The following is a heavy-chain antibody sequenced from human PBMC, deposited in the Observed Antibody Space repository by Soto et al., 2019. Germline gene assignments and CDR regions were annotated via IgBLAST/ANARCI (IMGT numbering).Heavy chain of an antibody. D-gene: IGHD4-17*01. CDR1: GGSISSGGYY. J-gene: IGHJ4*02. CDR2: IYYSGST. CDR3: ARGGGMNTVTTFGY. V-gene: IGHV4-31*03. Sequence: PSETLSLSCTFSGGSISSGGYYWSWIRQHPGKGLEWIGYIYYSGSTYYNPSLKSRVTISVDTSKNQFSLKLSSVTAADTAVYYCARGGGMNTVTTFGYWGQGTMVTVSS.